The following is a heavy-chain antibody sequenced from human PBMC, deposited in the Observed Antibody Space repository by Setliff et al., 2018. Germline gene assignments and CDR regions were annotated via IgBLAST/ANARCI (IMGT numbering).Heavy chain of an antibody. J-gene: IGHJ6*03. CDR1: GFTVSSNY. Sequence: SGGSLRLSCAASGFTVSSNYMSWVRQAPGKGLEWVGRIRSRNDGGTTDYAAPVKGRFTFSRDDSKNTLYLQMNNLKTEDTATYYCTSAKLERRTGHHYYMDVWGKGTTVTVSS. CDR3: TSAKLERRTGHHYYMDV. D-gene: IGHD1-1*01. V-gene: IGHV3-15*01. CDR2: IRSRNDGGTT.